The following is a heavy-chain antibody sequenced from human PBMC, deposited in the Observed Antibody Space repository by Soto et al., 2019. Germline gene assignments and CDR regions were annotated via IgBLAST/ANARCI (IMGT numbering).Heavy chain of an antibody. CDR2: MNPSSGNK. CDR3: ARGGVSRGAFDI. D-gene: IGHD3-16*01. Sequence: QVLLVQSGAEVKKPGASVKVSCKASGYTFTSYDINWVRQAAGQGLEWMGWMNPSSGNKAYAQNFQGRVTMTRNISSNTAYMELTSLRSEDTAAYYCARGGVSRGAFDIWGQGTMVTVTP. V-gene: IGHV1-8*01. CDR1: GYTFTSYD. J-gene: IGHJ3*02.